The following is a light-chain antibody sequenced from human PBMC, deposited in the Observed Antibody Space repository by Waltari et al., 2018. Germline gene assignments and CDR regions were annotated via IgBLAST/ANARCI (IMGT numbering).Light chain of an antibody. Sequence: QSALTQPASVSGSPGQSITISCAGIGTAIATSDFVSWYQHHPDRAPQVIIYDVTNRPSGISARFSASPSADTASLTISGLQAEDEGDYYCASQRPDGVVLFGGGTRVTVL. J-gene: IGLJ3*02. CDR1: GTAIATSDF. CDR2: DVT. V-gene: IGLV2-14*03. CDR3: ASQRPDGVVL.